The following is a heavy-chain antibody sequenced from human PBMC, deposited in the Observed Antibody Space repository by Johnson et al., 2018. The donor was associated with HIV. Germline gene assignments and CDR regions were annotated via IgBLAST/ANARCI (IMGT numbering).Heavy chain of an antibody. Sequence: VQLVESGGGLVQPGGSLRLSCAASGFTVSSNYMSWVRQAPGKGLEWVSVIYSGGSTYYADSVKGRFTISRDNSKSTLYLQMNSLRVEDTAVYFCARRASGWHAFDSWGQGTMVTVSS. CDR1: GFTVSSNY. CDR3: ARRASGWHAFDS. J-gene: IGHJ3*02. CDR2: IYSGGST. V-gene: IGHV3-66*02. D-gene: IGHD6-19*01.